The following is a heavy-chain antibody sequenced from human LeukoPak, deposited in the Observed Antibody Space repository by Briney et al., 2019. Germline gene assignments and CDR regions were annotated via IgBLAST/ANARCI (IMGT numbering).Heavy chain of an antibody. Sequence: PGRSLRLSCAASGFTFDDYAMHWVRHAPGQGLVWVSRIKGDGISTNYADSVKGRFTISRDIAKNTLYLQMNSLRAEDTGVYYCAKDHYWSIDYWGRGTLVTVSS. CDR3: AKDHYWSIDY. V-gene: IGHV3-74*01. J-gene: IGHJ4*02. CDR1: GFTFDDYA. CDR2: IKGDGIST. D-gene: IGHD3-3*01.